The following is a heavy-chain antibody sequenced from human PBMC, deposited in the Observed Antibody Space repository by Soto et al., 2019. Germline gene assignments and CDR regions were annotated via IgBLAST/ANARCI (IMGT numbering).Heavy chain of an antibody. CDR2: FIPRFGTT. J-gene: IGHJ4*02. Sequence: QVHLVQSGAEVKKPGSSVRVSCKTSGDSFSKYTVNWVRQAPRQGLEWMGGFIPRFGTTNFAPTLQGRVTITADQSMNTVYMELTSLTSEDTAIYYCGSEPNWGQGTLVTVSS. V-gene: IGHV1-69*01. CDR1: GDSFSKYT. CDR3: GSEPN.